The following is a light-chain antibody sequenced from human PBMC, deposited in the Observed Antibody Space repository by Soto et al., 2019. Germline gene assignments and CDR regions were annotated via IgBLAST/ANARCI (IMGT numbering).Light chain of an antibody. CDR2: EES. CDR1: QSLDNC. Sequence: IQMTQSPSTLSAFIGDRVTITCRASQSLDNCLAWYQQKPGKAPKLLIYEESTLHSGVPSRFSGRKSGTQFTLTIDSLQPEDFATYYCQQVKTYPRTFGGGTKVEIK. V-gene: IGKV1-5*01. J-gene: IGKJ4*01. CDR3: QQVKTYPRT.